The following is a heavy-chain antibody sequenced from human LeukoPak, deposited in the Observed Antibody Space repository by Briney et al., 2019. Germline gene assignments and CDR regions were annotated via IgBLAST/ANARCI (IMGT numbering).Heavy chain of an antibody. J-gene: IGHJ6*04. V-gene: IGHV3-7*01. Sequence: GGSLRLSCAASGFTFSNYWMSWVRQAPGKGLEWVSNMKQDGGGKYYMDSVKGRFTISRDNAKNSLYLQMNSLRAEDTAVYYFSSLSMGVWGKGTTVSVCS. CDR3: SSLSMGV. CDR1: GFTFSNYW. CDR2: MKQDGGGK.